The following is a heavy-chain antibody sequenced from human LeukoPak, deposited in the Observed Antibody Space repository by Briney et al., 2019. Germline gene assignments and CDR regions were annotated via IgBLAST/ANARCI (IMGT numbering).Heavy chain of an antibody. J-gene: IGHJ3*02. CDR3: ARGAGSEDAFDI. V-gene: IGHV3-21*01. CDR2: ISSSSSYI. Sequence: GGSLRLSCAASGFTFSSYWMTWVRQAPGKGLEWVSSISSSSSYIYYADSVKGRFTISRDNAKNSLYLQMNSLRAEDTAVYYCARGAGSEDAFDIWGQGTMVTVSS. CDR1: GFTFSSYW.